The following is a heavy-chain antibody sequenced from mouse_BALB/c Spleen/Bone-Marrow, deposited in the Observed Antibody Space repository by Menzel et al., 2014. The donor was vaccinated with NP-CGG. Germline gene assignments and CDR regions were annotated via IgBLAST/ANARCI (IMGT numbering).Heavy chain of an antibody. D-gene: IGHD2-4*01. J-gene: IGHJ3*01. V-gene: IGHV14-3*02. CDR2: IDPANGNT. CDR3: AMITTGAWLAY. CDR1: GFNIKDTY. Sequence: EAQGVESGAELVKPGASVKLSCTASGFNIKDTYMHWVKQRPEQGLEWIGRIDPANGNTKYDPKFQGKATITADTSSNTAYLQLSSLTTEDTAVYYCAMITTGAWLAYWGQGTLVTVSA.